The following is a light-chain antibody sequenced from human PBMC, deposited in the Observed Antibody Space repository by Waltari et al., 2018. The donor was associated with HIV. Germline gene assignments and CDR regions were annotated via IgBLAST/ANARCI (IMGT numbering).Light chain of an antibody. CDR2: WAS. CDR1: QTIVYGSNTEKY. CDR3: QQYYSPPFT. V-gene: IGKV4-1*01. J-gene: IGKJ4*01. Sequence: DLVMTQSPDSLAVSLGERATIDCRSSQTIVYGSNTEKYLAWYQQKAGQPPKLLVSWASTRESGVPDRFSGSGSGTDFTLTINNLQAEDVAVYFCQQYYSPPFTFGGGTKVEIK.